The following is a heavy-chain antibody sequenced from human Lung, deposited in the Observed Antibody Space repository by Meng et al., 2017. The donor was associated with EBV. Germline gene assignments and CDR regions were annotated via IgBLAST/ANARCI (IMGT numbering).Heavy chain of an antibody. Sequence: ASAPGPGKPSGTLSRTCSVSGGSISSSNGWSWVRQPPGKGLEGIGEIYHSGSTNYNPSLKSRVTISVDKSKNQFSLKLSSVTAADTAVYYCARESGMYFDSWGQGTLVTVSS. CDR1: GGSISSSNG. CDR2: IYHSGST. CDR3: ARESGMYFDS. V-gene: IGHV4-4*02. D-gene: IGHD1-26*01. J-gene: IGHJ4*02.